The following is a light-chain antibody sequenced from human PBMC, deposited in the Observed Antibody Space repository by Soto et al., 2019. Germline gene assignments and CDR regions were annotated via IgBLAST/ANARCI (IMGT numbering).Light chain of an antibody. J-gene: IGLJ3*02. CDR3: ETLDSNTRV. Sequence: QSVLTQSSSASASLGSSVKLTCTLSSGHSNYIIAWHHQQPGKAPRYLMKLEAGGRYNKGSGVPERFSGSSSGADRYLTISNLQFEDEGDYYCETLDSNTRVFGGGTKLTVL. CDR1: SGHSNYI. V-gene: IGLV4-60*02. CDR2: LEAGGRY.